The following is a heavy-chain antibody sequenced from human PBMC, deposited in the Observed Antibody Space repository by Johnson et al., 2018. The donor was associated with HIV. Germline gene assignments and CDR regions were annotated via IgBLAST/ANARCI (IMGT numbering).Heavy chain of an antibody. D-gene: IGHD3-10*01. CDR3: ATLWFGEVSGYDAFDV. J-gene: IGHJ3*01. V-gene: IGHV3-30*04. CDR1: GFAFSSYA. CDR2: ISYDGRDA. Sequence: QMQLVESGGGVVQPGTSLRLSCTASGFAFSSYALHWVRQAPGKGLEWVAVISYDGRDAYYADSVKGRFTSSRDNSKNTLYLQMNSLRPEDSAVYYCATLWFGEVSGYDAFDVWGQGTMVTVSS.